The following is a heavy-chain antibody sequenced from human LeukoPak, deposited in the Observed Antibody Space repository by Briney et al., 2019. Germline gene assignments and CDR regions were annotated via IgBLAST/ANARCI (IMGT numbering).Heavy chain of an antibody. CDR1: GFTFSSYN. V-gene: IGHV3-21*01. J-gene: IGHJ4*02. CDR3: ASQMGLEY. Sequence: GGSLRLSCAASGFTFSSYNMHWVRQAPGKGLEWVSSIVGSGISIYYADSVKGRFTISRDNAKNSLSLQMSSLRAEDTAVYYCASQMGLEYWGQGALVTVSS. D-gene: IGHD2-8*01. CDR2: IVGSGISI.